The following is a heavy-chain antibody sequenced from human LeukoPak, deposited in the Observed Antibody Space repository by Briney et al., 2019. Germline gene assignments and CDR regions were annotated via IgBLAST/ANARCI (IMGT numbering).Heavy chain of an antibody. CDR3: ARMSTMVRHH. V-gene: IGHV3-74*03. CDR1: GFTFRSYW. CDR2: IKSDGSNT. J-gene: IGHJ4*02. Sequence: GGSLRLSCAVSGFTFRSYWMHWVRQAPGKGLVWVSGIKSDGSNTTYADSVKGRFTISRDNAKNTLYLQMNSLRVEDTAVYYCARMSTMVRHHWGQGTLVTVSS. D-gene: IGHD3-10*01.